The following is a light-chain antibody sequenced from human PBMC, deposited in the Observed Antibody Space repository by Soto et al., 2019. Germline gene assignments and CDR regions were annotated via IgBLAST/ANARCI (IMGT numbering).Light chain of an antibody. V-gene: IGKV3-20*01. J-gene: IGKJ1*01. CDR1: QSISSSY. CDR3: QQYGISPLT. CDR2: GAS. Sequence: EIVLTHSPGTLSLSPVERATLSCRASQSISSSYLAWFQQKPGQAPRLLIYGASTRATGIPDRFTGRGSGTDFSLTISRLDPEDFGVYYCQQYGISPLTFGQGTKVDIK.